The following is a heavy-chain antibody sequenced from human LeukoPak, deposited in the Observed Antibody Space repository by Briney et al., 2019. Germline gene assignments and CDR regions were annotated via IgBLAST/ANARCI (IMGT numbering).Heavy chain of an antibody. J-gene: IGHJ4*02. CDR1: GFTFANYA. CDR3: AKQLGYCSDGSCYFPY. Sequence: GGSLRLSCAASGFTFANYAITWIRQAPGKGLEWVSSTSGSGHNTYYADSVQGRFTISRDNSKNTLFLQMNGLRADDTAVYHCAKQLGYCSDGSCYFPYWGQGTLVTVSS. V-gene: IGHV3-23*01. CDR2: TSGSGHNT. D-gene: IGHD2-15*01.